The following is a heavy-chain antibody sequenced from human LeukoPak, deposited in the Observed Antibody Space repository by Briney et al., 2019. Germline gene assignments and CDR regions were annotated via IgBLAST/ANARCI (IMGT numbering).Heavy chain of an antibody. Sequence: GGSLRLSCEASGFTLSSYWMSWVRQTPGKGLEWVANIKQDGRDKNYVDSVRGRFTISRDNAKNSLYLQMNSLRAEDTAVYYCARAYEWCAYWGQGTLVTVSS. CDR1: GFTLSSYW. CDR3: ARAYEWCAY. D-gene: IGHD2-8*01. J-gene: IGHJ4*02. CDR2: IKQDGRDK. V-gene: IGHV3-7*01.